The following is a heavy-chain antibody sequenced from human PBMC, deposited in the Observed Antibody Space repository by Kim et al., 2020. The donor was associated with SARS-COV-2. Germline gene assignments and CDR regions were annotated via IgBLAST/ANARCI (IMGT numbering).Heavy chain of an antibody. CDR3: ARGDFWSGYYFDY. V-gene: IGHV4-59*09. D-gene: IGHD3-3*01. J-gene: IGHJ4*02. Sequence: YNPSLKSRVTISVDTSKNQFSLKLSSVTAADTAVYYCARGDFWSGYYFDYWGQGTLVTVSS.